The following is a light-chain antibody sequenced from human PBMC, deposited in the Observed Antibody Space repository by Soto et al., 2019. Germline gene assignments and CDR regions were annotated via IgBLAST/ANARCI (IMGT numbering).Light chain of an antibody. J-gene: IGLJ2*01. CDR3: AAWDGSLNNVL. CDR2: GDN. Sequence: QSVLTQPPSASGTPGKRVTISCSGSGSSIGTNTVNWYRQLPGTAPKLLIYGDNQRHSGFPDRFSGSKSGTSASLAISGLQSEDEADYYCAAWDGSLNNVLFGGGTKVTVL. CDR1: GSSIGTNT. V-gene: IGLV1-44*01.